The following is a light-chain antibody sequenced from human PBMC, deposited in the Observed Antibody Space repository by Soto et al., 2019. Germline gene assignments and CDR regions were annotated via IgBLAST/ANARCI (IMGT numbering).Light chain of an antibody. V-gene: IGKV1-5*01. J-gene: IGKJ1*01. Sequence: DFQMTQSPSTLSASVGDRVTITCRASQNIRSRLAWFQQKPGKAPKLLIYDASSLESGVPQMFSGSGSGTEFNLTISSLQTDDFSTYYCQQYHSYWTFGQGTKVE. CDR2: DAS. CDR1: QNIRSR. CDR3: QQYHSYWT.